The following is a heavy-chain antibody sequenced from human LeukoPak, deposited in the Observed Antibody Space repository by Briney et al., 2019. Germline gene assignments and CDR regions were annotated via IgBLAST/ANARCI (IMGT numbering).Heavy chain of an antibody. V-gene: IGHV4-59*01. CDR3: AKEGSGTYGGPWVDV. Sequence: SETLSLTCSVSGGSISTYYWSWIRQPPGKGLEWIGYFYYSGSTNYNPSLKSRVSISVDTSKNQFSLKLTSVTAADTAVYYCAKEGSGTYGGPWVDVWGQGTTVTVSS. CDR1: GGSISTYY. D-gene: IGHD1-26*01. CDR2: FYYSGST. J-gene: IGHJ6*02.